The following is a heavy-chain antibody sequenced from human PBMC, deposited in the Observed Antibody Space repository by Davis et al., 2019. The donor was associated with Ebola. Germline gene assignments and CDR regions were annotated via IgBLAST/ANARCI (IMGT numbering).Heavy chain of an antibody. CDR2: IYYSGST. D-gene: IGHD3-22*01. V-gene: IGHV4-39*01. Sequence: MPSETLSLTCTVSGGSISSSSYYWGWIRQPPGKGLEWIGSIYYSGSTYYNPSLKSRVTISVDTSKNQFSLKLSSVTAADTAVYYCARVAYYDSSGYFLDYYGMDVWGKGTTATVSS. CDR1: GGSISSSSYY. J-gene: IGHJ6*04. CDR3: ARVAYYDSSGYFLDYYGMDV.